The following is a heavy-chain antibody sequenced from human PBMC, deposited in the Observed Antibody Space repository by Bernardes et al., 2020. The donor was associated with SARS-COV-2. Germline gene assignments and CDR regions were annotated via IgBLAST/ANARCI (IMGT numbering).Heavy chain of an antibody. CDR3: AGRGRYHLP. D-gene: IGHD2-2*01. V-gene: IGHV3-48*01. CDR2: ISSTSNTI. J-gene: IGHJ5*02. CDR1: GFTFSSYS. Sequence: GGSLRLSCAGSGFTFSSYSLNWVRQAPGKGLEWISYISSTSNTIYYADSVKGRFTISRDNAKNSLYLQMNSLRANDTAVYYCAGRGRYHLPWGQGTLVTVSS.